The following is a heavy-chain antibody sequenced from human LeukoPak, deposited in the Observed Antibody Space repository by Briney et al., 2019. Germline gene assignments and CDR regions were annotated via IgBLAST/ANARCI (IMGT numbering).Heavy chain of an antibody. CDR1: GYTFTTYG. CDR2: ISVYNGNT. J-gene: IGHJ6*03. D-gene: IGHD6-13*01. CDR3: ARYGITATAGGDYMDV. Sequence: ASVKVSCKASGYTFTTYGISWVRQTPGQGLEWMGWISVYNGNTKYAQKLQGRVTMTTDTSTSTAYMELRSLRSDDTAVYYCARYGITATAGGDYMDVWGKGTTVTVSS. V-gene: IGHV1-18*01.